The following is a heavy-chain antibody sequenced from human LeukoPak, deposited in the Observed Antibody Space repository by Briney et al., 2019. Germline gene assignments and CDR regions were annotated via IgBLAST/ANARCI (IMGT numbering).Heavy chain of an antibody. V-gene: IGHV4-38-2*01. CDR3: ARALQYCTSGCAYLFDY. D-gene: IGHD2-8*01. CDR1: GKSVTTGYY. CDR2: IYHRESG. Sequence: KPSETLSLTCDVSGKSVTTGYYWAWIRQPPGKALEWIGIIYHRESGHYQPSLKSRVSMAVDPSKNQFSLRLSAVTAADTAVYYCARALQYCTSGCAYLFDYWGRGTLVAVSS. J-gene: IGHJ4*02.